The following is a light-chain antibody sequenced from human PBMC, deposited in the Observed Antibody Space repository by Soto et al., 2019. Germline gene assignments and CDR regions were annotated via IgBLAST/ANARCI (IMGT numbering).Light chain of an antibody. CDR2: WAS. CDR1: QSVLYSSNNKNY. Sequence: DIVMTQSPDSLAVSLGERATINCKSSQSVLYSSNNKNYLAWYQQKPGQPPKLLIYWASTRDAGVPDRFSGSWSGTDFTLTIGSLQAEDVAVYYCQQYYSTPYTFGEGTKLEIK. J-gene: IGKJ2*01. V-gene: IGKV4-1*01. CDR3: QQYYSTPYT.